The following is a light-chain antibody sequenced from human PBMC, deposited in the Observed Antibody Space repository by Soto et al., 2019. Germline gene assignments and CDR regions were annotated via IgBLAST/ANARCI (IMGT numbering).Light chain of an antibody. J-gene: IGKJ4*02. V-gene: IGKV1-5*03. CDR3: QHYNSNPLT. CDR2: KTS. CDR1: QSFSTW. Sequence: DIQMTQSPSTLSASVGDRVTITCRASQSFSTWLAWYQQKPGKAPNLLIYKTSLLESGVPSRFSGSGSGTEFTLTISSLQPDDFATYYCQHYNSNPLTFGGGTKVEIK.